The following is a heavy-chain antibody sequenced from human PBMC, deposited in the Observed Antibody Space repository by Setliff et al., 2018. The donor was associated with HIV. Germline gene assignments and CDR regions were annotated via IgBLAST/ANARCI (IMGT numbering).Heavy chain of an antibody. Sequence: PSETLSLTCTVSGGSISSGGYYWSWIRQHPGKGLECIGYIFYNGRTYYNPSLKSRITISADTSKNQFSLRLNSMTAADTAVYYCARVLDPTYYDFWRFDPWGQGTLVTVSS. CDR2: IFYNGRT. CDR3: ARVLDPTYYDFWRFDP. J-gene: IGHJ5*02. V-gene: IGHV4-31*03. CDR1: GGSISSGGYY. D-gene: IGHD3-3*01.